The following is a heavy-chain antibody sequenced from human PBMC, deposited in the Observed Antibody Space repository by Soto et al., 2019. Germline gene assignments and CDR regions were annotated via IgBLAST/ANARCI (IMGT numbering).Heavy chain of an antibody. V-gene: IGHV1-46*01. D-gene: IGHD5-18*01. CDR3: ARVYGADTAMVDDF. J-gene: IGHJ4*02. CDR2: INPSGAGT. Sequence: QVQLVQSGAEVKKPGASVKVSCRASGYIFTTYYIHWVRQAPGQGLEWMGIINPSGAGTSYAQKFKGRVTMTRDTSTSTVYMELSSLRSEDTAVYYCARVYGADTAMVDDFWGQGTLVTVSS. CDR1: GYIFTTYY.